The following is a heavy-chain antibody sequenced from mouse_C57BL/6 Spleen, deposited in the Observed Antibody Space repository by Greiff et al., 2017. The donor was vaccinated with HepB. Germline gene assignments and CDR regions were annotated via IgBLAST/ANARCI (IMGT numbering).Heavy chain of an antibody. J-gene: IGHJ3*01. V-gene: IGHV1-64*01. CDR1: GYTFTSYW. Sequence: VQLQQSGAELVKPGASVKLSCKASGYTFTSYWMHWVKQRPGRGLEWIGMIHPNSGSTNYNEKFKSKATLTVDKSSSKAYMQLSSLTSEDSAVYYCARPIYYGSSYGFAYWGQGTLVTVSA. D-gene: IGHD1-1*01. CDR3: ARPIYYGSSYGFAY. CDR2: IHPNSGST.